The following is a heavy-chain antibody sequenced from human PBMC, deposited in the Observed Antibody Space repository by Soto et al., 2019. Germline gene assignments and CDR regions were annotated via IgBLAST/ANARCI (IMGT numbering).Heavy chain of an antibody. Sequence: EVQLVESGGGLVQPGGSLRLSCAASGFTFSSYWMHWVRQAPGKGLVWVSRINSDGSSTSYADSVKGRFTISRDNAKNPLYLQMNSLRAEDKAVYYCASLSSAFYSNYYYGMDVWGQGTTVTVSS. CDR3: ASLSSAFYSNYYYGMDV. J-gene: IGHJ6*02. D-gene: IGHD4-4*01. CDR2: INSDGSST. V-gene: IGHV3-74*01. CDR1: GFTFSSYW.